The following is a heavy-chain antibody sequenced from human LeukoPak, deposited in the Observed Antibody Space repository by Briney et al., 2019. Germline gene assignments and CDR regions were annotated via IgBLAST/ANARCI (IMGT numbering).Heavy chain of an antibody. CDR1: GFTFRDSA. CDR2: IYSGGST. J-gene: IGHJ4*02. V-gene: IGHV3-53*01. D-gene: IGHD2/OR15-2a*01. CDR3: ARDRNSDFHLGY. Sequence: PGGSLRLSCAASGFTFRDSAMTWVRQAPGKGLEWVPLIYSGGSTYYADSVKGRFTISRDNSKHTLYLQMNSLRAEDTAVYYCARDRNSDFHLGYWGLGTLVTVSS.